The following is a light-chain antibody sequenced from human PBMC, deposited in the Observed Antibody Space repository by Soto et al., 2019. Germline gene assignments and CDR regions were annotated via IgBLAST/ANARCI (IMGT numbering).Light chain of an antibody. CDR1: QSVSNY. V-gene: IGKV1-39*01. Sequence: IRMTQSPSSFSASTGDRVTITCRASQSVSNYLNWYQQKPGKAPTLLIYAASTLQSGVPSRISGSGSGTDFTLTISSLQPEDFATYYCQQDLRPPLTFGPGTKVDIK. CDR3: QQDLRPPLT. J-gene: IGKJ3*01. CDR2: AAS.